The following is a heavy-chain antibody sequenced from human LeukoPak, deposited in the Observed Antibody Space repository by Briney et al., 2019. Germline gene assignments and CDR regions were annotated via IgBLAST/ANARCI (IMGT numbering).Heavy chain of an antibody. CDR2: IVVGSGNT. J-gene: IGHJ4*02. CDR1: GFTFTSSA. Sequence: SVTVSCTASGFTFTSSAVQWVRQARGQRLEWIGWIVVGSGNTNYAQKFQERVTITRDMSTSTAYMELSSLRSEDTAVYYCAALGDYDFWSGPLDYWGQGTLVTVSS. V-gene: IGHV1-58*01. CDR3: AALGDYDFWSGPLDY. D-gene: IGHD3-3*01.